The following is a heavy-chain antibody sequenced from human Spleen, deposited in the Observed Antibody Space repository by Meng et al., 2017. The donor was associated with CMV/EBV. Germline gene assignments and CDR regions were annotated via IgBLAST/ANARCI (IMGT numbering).Heavy chain of an antibody. CDR1: GFTFKHYA. CDR2: LSGSSGNR. CDR3: ARDSRQGWRVGVNYYGMDV. V-gene: IGHV3-23*01. D-gene: IGHD3-10*01. Sequence: GESLKISCVASGFTFKHYAMSWVRQAPGKGLEWVSTLSGSSGNRFIADSVKGRFTVSRDNSENTLYVQMNILRVEDTAVYYCARDSRQGWRVGVNYYGMDVWGQGTTVTVSS. J-gene: IGHJ6*02.